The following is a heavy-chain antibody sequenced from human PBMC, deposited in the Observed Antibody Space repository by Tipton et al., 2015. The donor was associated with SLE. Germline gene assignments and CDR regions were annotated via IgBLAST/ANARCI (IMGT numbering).Heavy chain of an antibody. CDR2: IYYSGST. J-gene: IGHJ3*02. D-gene: IGHD6-19*01. CDR3: ARGREAVAGTSDAFDI. Sequence: TLSLTCTVSGGSISSSSYYWGWIRQPPGKGLEWIGSIYYSGSTYHNPSLKSRVTISVDTSKNQFSLKLSYVTAADTAVYYCARGREAVAGTSDAFDIWGQGTMVTVSS. CDR1: GGSISSSSYY. V-gene: IGHV4-39*07.